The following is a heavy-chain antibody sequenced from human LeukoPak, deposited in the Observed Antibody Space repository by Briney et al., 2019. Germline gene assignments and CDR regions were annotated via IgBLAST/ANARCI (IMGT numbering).Heavy chain of an antibody. J-gene: IGHJ3*02. CDR2: TSGSGTTI. V-gene: IGHV3-48*03. Sequence: PGGSLRLSCAASGFTFSSYEMNCVRQAPGKGLEWVSYTSGSGTTIHYTDSVKGRFTISRDNAKRSLYLQMNSLRAEDTAVYYCARSKRPDAFDIWGQGTLVTVSS. D-gene: IGHD4-11*01. CDR3: ARSKRPDAFDI. CDR1: GFTFSSYE.